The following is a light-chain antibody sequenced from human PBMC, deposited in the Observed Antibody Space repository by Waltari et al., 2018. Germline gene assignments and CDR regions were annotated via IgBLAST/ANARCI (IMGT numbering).Light chain of an antibody. CDR1: SNNICSYNS. Sequence: QSALTQPRSVAGSPGQSVTIPCTGTSNNICSYNSVPWYQQDPGKAPKLLIFDVSERPSGVSDRFSGSKSGNTAPLTISGLQAEDEADYHCCSFAAGNTVIFGGGTKLTVV. CDR2: DVS. J-gene: IGLJ2*01. CDR3: CSFAAGNTVI. V-gene: IGLV2-11*01.